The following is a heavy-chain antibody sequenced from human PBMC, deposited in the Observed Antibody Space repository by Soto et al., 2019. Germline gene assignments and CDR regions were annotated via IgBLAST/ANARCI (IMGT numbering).Heavy chain of an antibody. CDR3: AKDLWSSSWYLNYYYGMDV. CDR2: ISYDGSNK. D-gene: IGHD6-13*01. Sequence: PGGSLRLSCAASGFTFSSYGMHWVRQAPGKGLEWVAVISYDGSNKYYADSVKGRFTISRDNSKNTLYLQMNSLRAEDTAVYYCAKDLWSSSWYLNYYYGMDVWGQGTTVTVSS. J-gene: IGHJ6*02. CDR1: GFTFSSYG. V-gene: IGHV3-30*18.